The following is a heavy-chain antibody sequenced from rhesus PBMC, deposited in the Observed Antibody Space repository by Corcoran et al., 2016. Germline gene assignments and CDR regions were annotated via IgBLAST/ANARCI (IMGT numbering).Heavy chain of an antibody. V-gene: IGHV4-122*02. D-gene: IGHD6-25*01. Sequence: QLQLQESGPGLVKPSETLSLTCAVSGYSISSGYGWSWIRQPPGKGLEWIGYISYSGSTSYNPSLTSRVTISRDTSKNQFSLKLSSVTAADTAVYYCARDLAGSGSLDYWGQGVLVTVSS. CDR1: GYSISSGYG. J-gene: IGHJ4*01. CDR2: ISYSGST. CDR3: ARDLAGSGSLDY.